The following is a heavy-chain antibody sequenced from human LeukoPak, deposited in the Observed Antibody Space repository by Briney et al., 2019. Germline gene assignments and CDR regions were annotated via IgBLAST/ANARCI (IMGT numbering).Heavy chain of an antibody. V-gene: IGHV1-2*02. D-gene: IGHD3-3*01. CDR3: ARVPSQRVLRFLEWAEWDYFDY. CDR2: INPNSGGT. Sequence: ASVTVSCKASGYTFTGYYMHWVRQAPGQGLEWMGWINPNSGGTNYAQKFQGRVTMTRDTSISTAYMELRSLRSDDTAVYYCARVPSQRVLRFLEWAEWDYFDYWGQGTLVTVSS. CDR1: GYTFTGYY. J-gene: IGHJ4*02.